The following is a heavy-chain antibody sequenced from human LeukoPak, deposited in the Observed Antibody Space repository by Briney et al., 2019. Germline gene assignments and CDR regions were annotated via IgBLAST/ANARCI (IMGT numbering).Heavy chain of an antibody. Sequence: GGSLRLSCAASGFTFSSYAMHWVRQAPGKGLEWVALISYHGSNIHYADSVKGRFTVSRDNGKNSLLLQMNSLRAEDTALYYCARGYSRAAFDIWGQGTVVAVSS. J-gene: IGHJ3*02. CDR2: ISYHGSNI. D-gene: IGHD2-15*01. CDR3: ARGYSRAAFDI. V-gene: IGHV3-30-3*01. CDR1: GFTFSSYA.